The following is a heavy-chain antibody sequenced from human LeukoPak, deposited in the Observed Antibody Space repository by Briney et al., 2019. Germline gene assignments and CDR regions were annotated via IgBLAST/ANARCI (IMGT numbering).Heavy chain of an antibody. D-gene: IGHD1-26*01. CDR2: VYYNGNT. V-gene: IGHV4-39*01. Sequence: SETLSLTCTVSGGSISSSGSYWAWIRQPPGKGLEWIANVYYNGNTYYNSSLKSRITISVDTSKKQFSLNLRSVTAADTAVYYCARLLSPGWFDPWGQGTLVTVSS. J-gene: IGHJ5*02. CDR3: ARLLSPGWFDP. CDR1: GGSISSSGSY.